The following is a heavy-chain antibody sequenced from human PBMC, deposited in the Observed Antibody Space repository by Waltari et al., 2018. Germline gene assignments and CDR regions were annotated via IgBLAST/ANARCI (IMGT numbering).Heavy chain of an antibody. CDR3: AREFEYYYDSSGYYNNWFDP. V-gene: IGHV1-3*01. Sequence: QVQLVQSGAEVKKPGASVKVSCKASGYTFTSYAMHWVRQAPGQRLEWMGWINAGKCNTKYSQKFQGRVTITRDTSASTAYMELSSLRSEDTAVYYCAREFEYYYDSSGYYNNWFDPWGQGTLVTVSS. J-gene: IGHJ5*02. D-gene: IGHD3-22*01. CDR2: INAGKCNT. CDR1: GYTFTSYA.